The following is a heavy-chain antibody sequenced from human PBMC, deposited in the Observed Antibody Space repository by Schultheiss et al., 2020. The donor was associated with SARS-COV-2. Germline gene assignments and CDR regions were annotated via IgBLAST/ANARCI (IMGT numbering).Heavy chain of an antibody. Sequence: SCTVSGGSISSYYWSWIRQPPGKGLEWIGYIYYSGSTNYNPSLKSRVTMSVDTSKNQFSLKLSSVTAADTAVYYCARVSQQQLVWAFDIWGQGTMVTVSS. CDR3: ARVSQQQLVWAFDI. CDR2: IYYSGST. J-gene: IGHJ3*02. CDR1: GGSISSYY. V-gene: IGHV4-59*01. D-gene: IGHD6-13*01.